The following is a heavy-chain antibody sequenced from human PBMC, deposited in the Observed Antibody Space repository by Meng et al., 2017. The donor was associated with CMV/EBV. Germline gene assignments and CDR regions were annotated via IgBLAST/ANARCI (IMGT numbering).Heavy chain of an antibody. J-gene: IGHJ4*02. D-gene: IGHD6-13*01. V-gene: IGHV3-73*01. CDR1: GFTFSGSA. CDR3: RAEAAAGTGIDY. CDR2: IRSKANSYAT. Sequence: GESLKTSCAASGFTFSGSAMHWVRQASGKGLEWVGRIRSKANSYATAYAASVKGRFTISRDDSKNTAYLQMNSLKTEDTAVYYCRAEAAAGTGIDYWGQGTLVTVSS.